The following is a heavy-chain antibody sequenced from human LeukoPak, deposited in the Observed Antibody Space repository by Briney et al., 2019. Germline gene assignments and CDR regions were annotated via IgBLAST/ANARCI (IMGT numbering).Heavy chain of an antibody. CDR2: IYYSGST. CDR3: ARHADDYGDYVIDYHYYMDV. CDR1: GGSISSYY. V-gene: IGHV4-59*08. D-gene: IGHD4-17*01. Sequence: PSETLSLTCTVSGGSISSYYWSWIRQPPGKGLEWIGYIYYSGSTNYNPSLKSRVTISVDTSKNQFSLKLSSVTAADTAVYYCARHADDYGDYVIDYHYYMDVWGKGTTVTVSS. J-gene: IGHJ6*03.